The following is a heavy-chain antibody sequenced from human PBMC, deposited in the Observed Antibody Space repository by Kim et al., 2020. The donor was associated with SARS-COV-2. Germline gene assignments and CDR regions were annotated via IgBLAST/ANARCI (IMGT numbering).Heavy chain of an antibody. CDR2: IYSGGST. J-gene: IGHJ6*02. Sequence: GGSLRLFCAASGFTVSSNYMSWVRQAPGKGLEWVSVIYSGGSTYYADSVKGRFTISRDNSKNTLYLQMNSLRAEDTAVYYCARDMYYDYVWGSYRPASFFHHYYGMDVWGQGTTVTVSS. CDR3: ARDMYYDYVWGSYRPASFFHHYYGMDV. CDR1: GFTVSSNY. D-gene: IGHD3-16*02. V-gene: IGHV3-66*02.